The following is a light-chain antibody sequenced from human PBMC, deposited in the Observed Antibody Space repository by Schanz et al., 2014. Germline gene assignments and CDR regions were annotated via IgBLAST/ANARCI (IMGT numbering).Light chain of an antibody. V-gene: IGLV2-14*01. J-gene: IGLJ3*02. CDR2: DVT. CDR3: SSYTSSSTLDWV. CDR1: SGDVGGYDY. Sequence: QSALTQPASVSGSPGQSITISCTGTSGDVGGYDYVSWYQQHPGKAPKLMIYDVTDRTPGLSNRFSGSKSGNTASLTISGLQAEDEGYYYCSSYTSSSTLDWVFGGGTKLTVL.